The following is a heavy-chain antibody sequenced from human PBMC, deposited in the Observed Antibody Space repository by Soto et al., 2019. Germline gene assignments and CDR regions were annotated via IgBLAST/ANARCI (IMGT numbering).Heavy chain of an antibody. CDR2: IHYSGST. CDR1: GGSISSGGYY. CDR3: ARERIDPSCGCDCYSGFFDY. Sequence: VQLQESGPGLVKSSQTLSLTCTVSGGSISSGGYYWSWVRQLPGKGLEWIGYIHYSGSTFYNPSLKSPVTVSIDTSKNQFSLKLSSVTAADTAVYYCARERIDPSCGCDCYSGFFDYWGQGTLVTVSS. D-gene: IGHD2-21*02. V-gene: IGHV4-31*01. J-gene: IGHJ4*02.